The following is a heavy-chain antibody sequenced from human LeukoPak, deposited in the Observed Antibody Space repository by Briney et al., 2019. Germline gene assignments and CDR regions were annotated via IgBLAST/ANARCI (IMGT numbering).Heavy chain of an antibody. CDR3: ARGDDEFFDY. D-gene: IGHD3-10*01. CDR2: IYTSGST. Sequence: SQTLSLTCTVSGGSISSGSYYWSWIRQPAGKGLEWIGRIYTSGSTNYNPSLKSRVTISVDTSKNQFSLKLSSVTAADTAVYYCARGDDEFFDYWGQGTLVTVSS. V-gene: IGHV4-61*02. J-gene: IGHJ4*02. CDR1: GGSISSGSYY.